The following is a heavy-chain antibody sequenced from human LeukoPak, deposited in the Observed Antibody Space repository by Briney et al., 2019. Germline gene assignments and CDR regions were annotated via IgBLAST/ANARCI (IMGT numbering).Heavy chain of an antibody. J-gene: IGHJ4*02. V-gene: IGHV3-48*02. D-gene: IGHD4-23*01. CDR2: ISSSSSTI. CDR1: GFTFSTSG. CDR3: ARGGTTVVNRYSFDY. Sequence: GGSLRLSCAASGFTFSTSGMNWVRQAAGKGLEWVSYISSSSSTIYYADSVKGRFTISRDNAKNSLYLQMNSLRDEDTAVYYCARGGTTVVNRYSFDYWGQGTLVTVSS.